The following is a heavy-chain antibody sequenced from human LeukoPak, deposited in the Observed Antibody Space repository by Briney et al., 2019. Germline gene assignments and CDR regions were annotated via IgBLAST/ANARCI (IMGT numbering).Heavy chain of an antibody. CDR3: ANTLTTVVIPGAFDI. CDR2: ISGSGGST. J-gene: IGHJ3*02. V-gene: IGHV3-23*01. D-gene: IGHD4-23*01. Sequence: GGFLRLSCAASGFTFSSYAMSWVRQAPGKGLEWVSAISGSGGSTYYADSVKGRFTISRDNSKNTLYLQMNSLRAEDTAVYYCANTLTTVVIPGAFDIWGQGTMVTVSS. CDR1: GFTFSSYA.